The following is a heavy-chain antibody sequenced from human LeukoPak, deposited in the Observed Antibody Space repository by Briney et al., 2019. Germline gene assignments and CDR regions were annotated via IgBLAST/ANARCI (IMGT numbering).Heavy chain of an antibody. V-gene: IGHV4-38-2*02. CDR2: IYHSGST. J-gene: IGHJ4*02. CDR1: GGSISGYY. Sequence: SETLSLTCTVSGGSISGYYWGWIRQPPGKGLEWIGSIYHSGSTYYNPSLKSRVTISVDTSKNQFSLKLSSVTAADTAVYYCARRYYYDSSGRIAEFDYWGQGTLVTVSS. D-gene: IGHD3-22*01. CDR3: ARRYYYDSSGRIAEFDY.